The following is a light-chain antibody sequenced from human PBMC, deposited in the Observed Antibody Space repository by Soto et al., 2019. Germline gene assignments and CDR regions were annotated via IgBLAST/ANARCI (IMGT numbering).Light chain of an antibody. Sequence: SYELTQPPSVSVAPGKTARITCGGNNIGSKSVQWYQQKPGQAPVLVIYYDSDRPSGIPERFSGSNSGNTATLTISRVEAGDEADYYCQVWDSSSDHVVFGGGNKLTVL. CDR2: YDS. CDR3: QVWDSSSDHVV. J-gene: IGLJ2*01. CDR1: NIGSKS. V-gene: IGLV3-21*04.